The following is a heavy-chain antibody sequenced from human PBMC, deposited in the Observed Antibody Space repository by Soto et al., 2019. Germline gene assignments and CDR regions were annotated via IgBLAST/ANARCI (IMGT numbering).Heavy chain of an antibody. D-gene: IGHD3-16*01. CDR1: GGTFSDFA. Sequence: QVQLVQSGAEMRKPGSSLRVSCKASGGTFSDFAFSWVRQAPGQGLEWMGWIVPRFGSPNYAQKFGGRVTIAADTSTSTVYMEVSSLRFADTAVYFCAIDGIQLRLGKYSFDGMDVWGQGTTITVSS. V-gene: IGHV1-69*06. CDR3: AIDGIQLRLGKYSFDGMDV. CDR2: IVPRFGSP. J-gene: IGHJ6*02.